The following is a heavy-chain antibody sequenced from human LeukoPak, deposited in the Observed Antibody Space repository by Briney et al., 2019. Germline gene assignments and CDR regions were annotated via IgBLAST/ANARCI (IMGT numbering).Heavy chain of an antibody. CDR3: AKEAGYSYGFDY. D-gene: IGHD5-18*01. Sequence: GGSLRLSCAASGFTFSNYGIHWVRQAPGKGLEWVAVISYDGSNKYYADSVKGRCTISRDKSKNTVYLQMNSLRVEDTAVYYCAKEAGYSYGFDYWGQGTLVTVSS. CDR2: ISYDGSNK. J-gene: IGHJ4*02. CDR1: GFTFSNYG. V-gene: IGHV3-30*18.